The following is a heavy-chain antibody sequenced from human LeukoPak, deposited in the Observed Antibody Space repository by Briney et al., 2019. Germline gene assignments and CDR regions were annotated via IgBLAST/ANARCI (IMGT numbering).Heavy chain of an antibody. Sequence: ASVKVSCKXSGYTFTGDYMHWVRQAPGQGLEWMGRINPNSGGTNYAQKFQGRVTMTRDTSISTAYMELSSLRSEDTAVYYCARGVRADFWSGYYTGPRFDYWGQGTLVTVSS. J-gene: IGHJ4*02. D-gene: IGHD3-3*01. CDR1: GYTFTGDY. V-gene: IGHV1-2*06. CDR2: INPNSGGT. CDR3: ARGVRADFWSGYYTGPRFDY.